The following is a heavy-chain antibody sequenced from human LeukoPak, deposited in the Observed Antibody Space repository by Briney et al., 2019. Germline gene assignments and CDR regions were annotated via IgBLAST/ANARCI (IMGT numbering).Heavy chain of an antibody. CDR1: GFTVSSNY. V-gene: IGHV3-53*01. J-gene: IGHJ4*02. D-gene: IGHD6-13*01. CDR3: ARSLLGIEDY. CDR2: IYSGGST. Sequence: GGSLRLSCAASGFTVSSNYMSWVRQAPGKGLEWVSVIYSGGSTYYADSVKGRFTISRDNSKNTLYLQMNSLRAEDAAVYYCARSLLGIEDYWGQGTLVTVSS.